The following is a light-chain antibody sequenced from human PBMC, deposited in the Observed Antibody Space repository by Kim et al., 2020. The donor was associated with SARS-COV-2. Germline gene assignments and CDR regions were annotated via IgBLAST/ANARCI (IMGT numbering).Light chain of an antibody. CDR1: KMGDKY. CDR3: QAWDSSVV. CDR2: EDT. J-gene: IGLJ2*01. V-gene: IGLV3-1*01. Sequence: YELTQPPSVSVSPGQTANITCSGEKMGDKYACWYQKKPAQSPVLVIYEDTKRPSGIPERFSGSSTGNTATLTISGTLTMDEADYFCQAWDSSVVFGGGTQLTVL.